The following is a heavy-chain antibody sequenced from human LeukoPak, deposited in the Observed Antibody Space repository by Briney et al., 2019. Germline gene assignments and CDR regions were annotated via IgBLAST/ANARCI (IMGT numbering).Heavy chain of an antibody. CDR3: ARAYYYDSTDQDY. D-gene: IGHD3-22*01. CDR1: GGSFSGYY. V-gene: IGHV4-34*01. J-gene: IGHJ4*02. Sequence: PSETLSLTCAVYGGSFSGYYWSWIRQPPGKGLEWIGEINHSGSTNYNPSLKSRVTISVDTSKNQFSLKLSSVTAADPAVYYCARAYYYDSTDQDYWGQGTLVTVSS. CDR2: INHSGST.